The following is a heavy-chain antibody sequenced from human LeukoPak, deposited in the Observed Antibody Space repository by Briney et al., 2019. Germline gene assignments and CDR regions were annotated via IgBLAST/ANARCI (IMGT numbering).Heavy chain of an antibody. CDR2: ISYDGSNK. CDR1: GFTFSSYA. J-gene: IGHJ6*03. V-gene: IGHV3-30-3*01. Sequence: GGSLRLSCAASGFTFSSYAMHWVRQAPGKGLEWVAVISYDGSNKYYADSVKGRFTISRDNSKNTLYLQMNSLRAEDTAVYYCARDRVYGDYVGFYYYYMDVWGKGTTVTVSS. CDR3: ARDRVYGDYVGFYYYYMDV. D-gene: IGHD4-17*01.